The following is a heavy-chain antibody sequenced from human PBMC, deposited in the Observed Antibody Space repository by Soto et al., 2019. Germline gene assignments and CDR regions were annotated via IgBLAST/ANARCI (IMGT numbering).Heavy chain of an antibody. Sequence: QVQLVQSGAEVKKPGSSVKVSCKASGGTFNRYAISWVRQAPGQGLKWMGGIIPIFGIGNDAQRFQGRVTSTADESTGTAYMELSSLRSEDTGVYYCARSAITLFGVVSIPPHYYSEMDVWGQGTTVTVSS. CDR2: IIPIFGIG. V-gene: IGHV1-69*01. D-gene: IGHD3-3*01. CDR1: GGTFNRYA. J-gene: IGHJ6*02. CDR3: ARSAITLFGVVSIPPHYYSEMDV.